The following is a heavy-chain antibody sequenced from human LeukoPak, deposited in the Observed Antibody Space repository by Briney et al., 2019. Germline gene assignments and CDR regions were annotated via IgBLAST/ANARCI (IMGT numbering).Heavy chain of an antibody. J-gene: IGHJ3*02. CDR2: IRYDGSNK. V-gene: IGHV3-30*02. Sequence: GGSLRLSCAASGFTFSSYGMHWVRQAPGKGLEWVAFIRYDGSNKYYADSVKGRFTISRDNSKNTLYLQMNSLRAEDTAVYYCAKDKEDIVVVPAANHDAFDIWGQGTMVTVSS. D-gene: IGHD2-2*01. CDR1: GFTFSSYG. CDR3: AKDKEDIVVVPAANHDAFDI.